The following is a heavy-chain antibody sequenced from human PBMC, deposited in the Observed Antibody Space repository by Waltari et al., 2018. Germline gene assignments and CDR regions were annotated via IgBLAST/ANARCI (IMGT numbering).Heavy chain of an antibody. V-gene: IGHV3-21*01. CDR2: MCSSNYI. Sequence: EVHLVESGGGLVTPGGSLRLSCVVSGFTLSTSSMNWFPQAPGKGLEWGSSMCSSNYIKDADSVKVRFTISRDTTKNSLYLQMNSLGVEDTAVYHCARDEIHVGPTNVGVTLDYWAQGTLVTVSS. CDR3: ARDEIHVGPTNVGVTLDY. D-gene: IGHD1-26*01. CDR1: GFTLSTSS. J-gene: IGHJ4*02.